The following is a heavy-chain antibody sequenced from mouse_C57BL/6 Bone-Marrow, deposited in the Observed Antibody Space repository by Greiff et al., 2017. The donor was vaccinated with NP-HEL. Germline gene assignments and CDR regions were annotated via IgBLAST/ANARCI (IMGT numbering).Heavy chain of an antibody. CDR1: GFTFSNYW. J-gene: IGHJ3*01. CDR2: IRLKSDNYAT. CDR3: TGKRWFAY. Sequence: EVKVEESGGGLVQPGGSMKLSCVASGFTFSNYWMNWVRQSPEKGLEWVAQIRLKSDNYATHYAESVKGRFTISRDDSKSSVYLQMNNLRAEDTGIYYCTGKRWFAYWGQGTLVTVSA. V-gene: IGHV6-3*01.